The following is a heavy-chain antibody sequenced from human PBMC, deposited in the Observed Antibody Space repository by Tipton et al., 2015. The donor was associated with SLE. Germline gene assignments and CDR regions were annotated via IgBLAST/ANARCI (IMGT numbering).Heavy chain of an antibody. CDR2: IYTSGST. J-gene: IGHJ4*02. Sequence: TLSLTCTVSGGSISSGSYYWSWIRQPAGKGLEWLGHIYTSGSTNYNPSLESRVTISADTSKNQFSLKLRSVTAADTAVYYCARLPDYFDHWGQGALVTVSS. V-gene: IGHV4-61*09. CDR3: ARLPDYFDH. CDR1: GGSISSGSYY.